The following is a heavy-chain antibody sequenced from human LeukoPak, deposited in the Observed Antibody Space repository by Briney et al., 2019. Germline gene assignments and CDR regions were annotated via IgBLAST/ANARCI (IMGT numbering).Heavy chain of an antibody. Sequence: ASVKVSCKASGYTFTGNYLHWVRQAPGLGLEWMGWINPNSGATNCAQKFQDRVTMTRDTSISTAYMELSRLQSDDTAVYYCARFGISGYDYWGQGTLATVSS. CDR1: GYTFTGNY. CDR3: ARFGISGYDY. V-gene: IGHV1-2*02. J-gene: IGHJ4*02. D-gene: IGHD3-22*01. CDR2: INPNSGAT.